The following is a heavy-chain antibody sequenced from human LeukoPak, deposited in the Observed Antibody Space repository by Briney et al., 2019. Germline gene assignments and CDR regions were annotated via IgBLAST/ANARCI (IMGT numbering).Heavy chain of an antibody. V-gene: IGHV4-39*01. Sequence: SETLSLTCTVSGGSISNTLYYWAWIRQPPGKGLESIGSIYYSRSTYYSPSLKSRVTISVDTSKNQFSLKLTSVTAADTAVYYCARRAMVRGALYGKYYYYYYMDVWGKGTTVTISS. CDR3: ARRAMVRGALYGKYYYYYYMDV. D-gene: IGHD3-10*01. CDR1: GGSISNTLYY. CDR2: IYYSRST. J-gene: IGHJ6*03.